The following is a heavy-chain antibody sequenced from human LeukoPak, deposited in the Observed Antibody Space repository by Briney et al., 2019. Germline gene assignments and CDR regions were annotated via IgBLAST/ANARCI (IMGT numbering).Heavy chain of an antibody. D-gene: IGHD2-2*02. CDR1: GYTFTGYY. J-gene: IGHJ6*03. CDR2: INPNSGGT. CDR3: ACLGPYCSSTSCYRFGPYYYYMDV. Sequence: GASVKVCCKASGYTFTGYYMHWVRQAPGQGLEWMGRINPNSGGTNYAQKFQGRVTMTRDTSISTAYMELSRLRSDDTAVYYCACLGPYCSSTSCYRFGPYYYYMDVWGKGTTVTVSS. V-gene: IGHV1-2*06.